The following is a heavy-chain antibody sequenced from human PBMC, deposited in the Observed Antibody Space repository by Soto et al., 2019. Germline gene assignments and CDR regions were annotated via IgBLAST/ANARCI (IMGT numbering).Heavy chain of an antibody. CDR1: GYSFTSYW. Sequence: GESLKISCKGSGYSFTSYWIGWVRQMPGKGLEWMGIIYPGDSDTRYSPSFQGQVTIAADKSISTAYLQWSSLKASGTAMYYCVRPPLKGSSWCLIYYYGMDVWGQGTMVTVSS. D-gene: IGHD6-13*01. CDR3: VRPPLKGSSWCLIYYYGMDV. V-gene: IGHV5-51*01. J-gene: IGHJ6*02. CDR2: IYPGDSDT.